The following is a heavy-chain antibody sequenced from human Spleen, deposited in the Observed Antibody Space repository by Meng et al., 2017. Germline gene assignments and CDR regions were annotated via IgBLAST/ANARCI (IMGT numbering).Heavy chain of an antibody. J-gene: IGHJ2*01. CDR1: GFSLSNARMG. Sequence: SGPTLVKPTETFTLTCTVSGFSLSNARMGVSWIRQPPGKALEWLAHIFSNDEKSYSKSLKSRLTISKDTSRSQVVLTMTNMDPVDTATYYCARVQGDSSGTRHRAYWYFDIWGRGTLVTVSS. D-gene: IGHD3-22*01. CDR2: IFSNDEK. CDR3: ARVQGDSSGTRHRAYWYFDI. V-gene: IGHV2-26*01.